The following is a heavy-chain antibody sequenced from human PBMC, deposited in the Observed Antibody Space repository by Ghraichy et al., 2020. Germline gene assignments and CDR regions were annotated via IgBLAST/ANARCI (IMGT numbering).Heavy chain of an antibody. D-gene: IGHD2/OR15-2a*01. CDR3: AKARQRFLWGMDV. V-gene: IGHV3-9*01. Sequence: GGSLRLSCAGAGFNFGDYAMYWVRQAPGRGLEWVSSISWESATIGYADSVKGRFTISRDNAKKSLYLEMNSLRAEDTALYYCAKARQRFLWGMDVWGQWITVTVSS. J-gene: IGHJ6*02. CDR2: ISWESATI. CDR1: GFNFGDYA.